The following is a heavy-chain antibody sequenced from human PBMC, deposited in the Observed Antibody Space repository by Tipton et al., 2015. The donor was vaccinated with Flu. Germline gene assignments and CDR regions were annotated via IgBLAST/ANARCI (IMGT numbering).Heavy chain of an antibody. J-gene: IGHJ6*02. V-gene: IGHV1-18*01. CDR3: ARRYSGRYYYYGMDV. CDR2: ISAYNGNT. Sequence: QSGAEVKKPGASVKVPCKASGCTFTSYGISWVRQAPGQGLEWMGWISAYNGNTNYAQKLQGRVTMTTDTSTSTAYMELRSLRPDDTAVYYCARRYSGRYYYYGMDVWGQGTTVAGSS. CDR1: GCTFTSYG. D-gene: IGHD5-12*01.